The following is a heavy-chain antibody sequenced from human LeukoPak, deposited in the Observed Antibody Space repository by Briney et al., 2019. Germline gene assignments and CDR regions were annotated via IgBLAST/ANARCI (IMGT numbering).Heavy chain of an antibody. J-gene: IGHJ4*02. D-gene: IGHD1-26*01. Sequence: GESLKISCKGSGYSFTSYWIGWVRQMPGKGLEWMGIIYPGDSDTRYGPSFQGQVTISADKSISTAYLQWSSLKASDTAMYYCARVARGGGSYSGGSDYWGQGTLVTVSS. CDR3: ARVARGGGSYSGGSDY. CDR2: IYPGDSDT. CDR1: GYSFTSYW. V-gene: IGHV5-51*01.